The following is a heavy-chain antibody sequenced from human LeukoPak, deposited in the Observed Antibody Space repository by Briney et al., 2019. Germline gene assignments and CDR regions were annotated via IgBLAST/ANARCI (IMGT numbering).Heavy chain of an antibody. CDR3: ARSFKVVRGVIDYYYYGMDV. V-gene: IGHV1-69*06. J-gene: IGHJ6*04. Sequence: SVKVSCKASGGTFSSYAISWVRQATGQGLEWMGGIIPIFGTANYAQKFQGRVTITADKSTSTAYMELSSLRSEDTAVYYCARSFKVVRGVIDYYYYGMDVWGKGTTVTVSS. CDR1: GGTFSSYA. D-gene: IGHD3-10*01. CDR2: IIPIFGTA.